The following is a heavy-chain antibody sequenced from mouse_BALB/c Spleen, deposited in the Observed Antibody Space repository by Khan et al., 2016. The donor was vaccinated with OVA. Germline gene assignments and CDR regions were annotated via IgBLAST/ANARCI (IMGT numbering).Heavy chain of an antibody. CDR3: TRITPSDFAY. V-gene: IGHV1-20*02. CDR2: INPHIGET. CDR1: GYSFTGYF. D-gene: IGHD2-10*02. J-gene: IGHJ2*01. Sequence: EVQLQESGPELVRPGASVKISCTASGYSFTGYFMNWVMQSHGKSLEWIGRINPHIGETFYNQRFKDKATLTVDESSSTAHMELRSLASEDSAVYYCTRITPSDFAYWGPFTTLPLSS.